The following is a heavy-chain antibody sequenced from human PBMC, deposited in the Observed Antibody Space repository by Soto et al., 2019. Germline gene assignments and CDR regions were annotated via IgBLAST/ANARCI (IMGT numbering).Heavy chain of an antibody. CDR1: GFTFSSYA. J-gene: IGHJ4*02. CDR2: ISYDGSNK. CDR3: ARVDCSGGSCSSDY. D-gene: IGHD2-15*01. V-gene: IGHV3-30-3*01. Sequence: QVQLVESGGGVVQPGRSLRLSCAASGFTFSSYAMHWVRQAPGKGLEWAAVISYDGSNKYYADAVKGRFTIYRDNSKSTLYLQMNSLRAEDTAVYYCARVDCSGGSCSSDYWGQGTLDTVSS.